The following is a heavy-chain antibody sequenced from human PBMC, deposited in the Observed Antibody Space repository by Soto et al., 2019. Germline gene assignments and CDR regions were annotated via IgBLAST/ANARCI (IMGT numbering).Heavy chain of an antibody. Sequence: QVQLVESGGGVVQPGRSLRLSCAASGFTFSTYGMHWVRQAPGKGLEWVAIIWFDGSNKYYADSVKGRFTISRDNSKXXXXXXXXXXXXXXXXXXXXARYXSSWFDPWGQGTLVTVSS. J-gene: IGHJ5*02. D-gene: IGHD6-6*01. CDR3: ARYXSSWFDP. CDR2: IWFDGSNK. CDR1: GFTFSTYG. V-gene: IGHV3-33*01.